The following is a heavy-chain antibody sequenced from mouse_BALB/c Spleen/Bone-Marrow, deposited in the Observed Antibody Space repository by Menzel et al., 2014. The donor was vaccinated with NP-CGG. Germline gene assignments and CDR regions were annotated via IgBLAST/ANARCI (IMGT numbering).Heavy chain of an antibody. CDR3: TRSRGNWDDFDY. J-gene: IGHJ2*01. D-gene: IGHD3-3*01. CDR1: GFTFSSFG. V-gene: IGHV5-17*02. CDR2: IGSGSRTV. Sequence: EVQLVESGGGLVQPGGSRKLSCAASGFTFSSFGMHWVRQAPEKGLEWVAYIGSGSRTVFYADTVKGRFTISRDNPKNTLFLQMTSLRSEDTAVYYCTRSRGNWDDFDYWGQGTTLTVSS.